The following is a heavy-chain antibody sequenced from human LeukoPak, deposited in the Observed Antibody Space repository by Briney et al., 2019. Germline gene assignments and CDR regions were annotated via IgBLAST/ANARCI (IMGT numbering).Heavy chain of an antibody. V-gene: IGHV3-74*01. CDR3: ARTAYPSYYGYDY. D-gene: IGHD3-10*01. CDR2: INSDGSTT. Sequence: GGSLRLSCAASGFTFSGHWLHWVREAPGKGLVWVSRINSDGSTTTYADSVKGRFTISRDNANNTLYLQMDSLGAEDTAVYYCARTAYPSYYGYDYRGQGALVTVSS. J-gene: IGHJ4*02. CDR1: GFTFSGHW.